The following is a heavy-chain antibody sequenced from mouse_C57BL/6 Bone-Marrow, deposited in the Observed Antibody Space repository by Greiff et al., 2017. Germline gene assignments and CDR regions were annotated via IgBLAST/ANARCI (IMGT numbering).Heavy chain of an antibody. D-gene: IGHD2-3*01. J-gene: IGHJ3*01. V-gene: IGHV2-5*01. CDR2: IWRGGST. CDR3: DGYYGRAY. CDR1: GFSLTSYG. Sequence: VKVVESGPGLVQPSQSLSITCTVSGFSLTSYGVHWVRQSPGTGLEWLGVIWRGGSTDYNAAFMSRLSITKDNSKSQVFFKMNSLQADDTAIYFYDGYYGRAYWGQGTLVTVSA.